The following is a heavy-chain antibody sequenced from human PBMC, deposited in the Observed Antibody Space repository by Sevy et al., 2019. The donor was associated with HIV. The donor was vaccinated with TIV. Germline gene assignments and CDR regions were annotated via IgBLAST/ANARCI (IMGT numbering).Heavy chain of an antibody. CDR3: AKAVGGYSSGWYAGGPS. Sequence: GGSLRLSCAASGFTFRNYVMNWVRQPPGKGLEWVSVISDGGGTTYYADSVKGRFTISRDDSKSTLYLQMNSLRVEDTAVYYCAKAVGGYSSGWYAGGPSWGQGTLVTVSS. D-gene: IGHD6-19*01. J-gene: IGHJ4*02. CDR1: GFTFRNYV. V-gene: IGHV3-23*01. CDR2: ISDGGGTT.